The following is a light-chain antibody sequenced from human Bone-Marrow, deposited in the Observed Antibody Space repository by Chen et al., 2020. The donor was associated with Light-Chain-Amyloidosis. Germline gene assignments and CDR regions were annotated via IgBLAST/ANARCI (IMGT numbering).Light chain of an antibody. CDR1: SSNIGAGND. V-gene: IGLV1-40*01. CDR2: GNT. Sequence: QSVLTQPPSVSGAPGQKVTILCTGSSSNIGAGNDVHWYQQLPGTTPKILIYGNTNRLSGVPSRFSGSKSGTSASPVISGLQPDDEADYHCQTYANATHVFGTGTKVIVL. CDR3: QTYANATHV. J-gene: IGLJ1*01.